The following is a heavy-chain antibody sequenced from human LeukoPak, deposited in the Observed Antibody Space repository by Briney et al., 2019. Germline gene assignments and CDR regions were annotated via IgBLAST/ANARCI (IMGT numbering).Heavy chain of an antibody. J-gene: IGHJ4*02. Sequence: GGSLRLSCAASGFTFSNYVMSWVRQAPGKGLEWVSSISGSGGNTYYADSVKGRFTISRDNSKNTLYLQMNSLRAEDTAVHYCAKVPITVTRNFDYWGQGTLGTVSS. V-gene: IGHV3-23*01. CDR2: ISGSGGNT. CDR3: AKVPITVTRNFDY. D-gene: IGHD4-17*01. CDR1: GFTFSNYV.